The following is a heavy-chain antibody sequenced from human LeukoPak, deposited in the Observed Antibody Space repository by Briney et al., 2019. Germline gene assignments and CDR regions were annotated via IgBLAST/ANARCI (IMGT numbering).Heavy chain of an antibody. V-gene: IGHV3-30*04. CDR2: ISYDGSNK. CDR3: ARGRSAWYEDY. Sequence: GGSLRLSCVASGFTFSTYPMHGVPQAPGKGLGWVAVISYDGSNKYYADSVKGRFTISRDNSKNTLYLQMNSLRAEDTAVYYCARGRSAWYEDYWGQGTLVTVSS. D-gene: IGHD6-19*01. CDR1: GFTFSTYP. J-gene: IGHJ4*02.